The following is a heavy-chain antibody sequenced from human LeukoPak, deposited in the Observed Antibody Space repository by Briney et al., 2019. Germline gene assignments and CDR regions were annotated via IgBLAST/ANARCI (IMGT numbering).Heavy chain of an antibody. CDR1: GDSVSSNSAA. V-gene: IGHV6-1*01. D-gene: IGHD3-22*01. CDR3: ARGHSGYIDY. J-gene: IGHJ4*02. CDR2: TYYKSHWYN. Sequence: SQTLSLTCAISGDSVSSNSAAWSWLRQSPSRGLEWLGRTYYKSHWYNDYAVSVKSRITIDPYTSKNQFSLHLNSVTPEDTAVYYCARGHSGYIDYWGQGTLVTVSS.